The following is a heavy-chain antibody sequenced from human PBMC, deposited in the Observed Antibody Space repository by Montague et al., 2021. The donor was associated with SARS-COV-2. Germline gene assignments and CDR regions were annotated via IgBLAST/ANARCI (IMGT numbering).Heavy chain of an antibody. CDR1: GGSFSGYY. CDR2: INHSGST. V-gene: IGHV4-34*01. J-gene: IGHJ4*02. CDR3: ARGARQGYDVRLGSLDS. Sequence: SETLSLTCAVYGGSFSGYYWNWIRQPPGKGLEWTGEINHSGSTNYNPSLKSRVTMSVDTSKNQFSLKLSSVTAADTAVYYCARGARQGYDVRLGSLDSWGQGTLVTVSS. D-gene: IGHD3-16*01.